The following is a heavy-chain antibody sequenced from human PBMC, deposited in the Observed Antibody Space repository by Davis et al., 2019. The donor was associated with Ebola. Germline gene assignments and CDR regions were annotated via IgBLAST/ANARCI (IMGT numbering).Heavy chain of an antibody. J-gene: IGHJ4*02. V-gene: IGHV3-74*01. CDR1: GFTFSRYW. CDR2: INPDGSFT. D-gene: IGHD2-2*01. CDR3: AKDRCSSHRCYSGLIDF. Sequence: PGGSLRLSCAASGFTFSRYWMHWVRQAPGKGLVWVSRINPDGSFTDYADSVKGRFSISRDSTSNTLYLQVNSLRAEDTAVYYCAKDRCSSHRCYSGLIDFWGQGTLVTVSS.